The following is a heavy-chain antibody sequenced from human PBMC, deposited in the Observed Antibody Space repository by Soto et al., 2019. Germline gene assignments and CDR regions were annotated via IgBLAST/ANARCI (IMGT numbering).Heavy chain of an antibody. V-gene: IGHV3-30*18. CDR2: ISYDGSNK. CDR3: AKDSGVRFLEWLSHFDY. D-gene: IGHD3-3*01. J-gene: IGHJ4*02. Sequence: QVQLVESGGGVVQPGRSLRLSCAASGFTFSSYGMHWVRQAPGKGLEWVAVISYDGSNKYYADSVKGRFTISRDNSKNTLYLQMNSLRAEDTAVYYCAKDSGVRFLEWLSHFDYWGQGTLVTVSS. CDR1: GFTFSSYG.